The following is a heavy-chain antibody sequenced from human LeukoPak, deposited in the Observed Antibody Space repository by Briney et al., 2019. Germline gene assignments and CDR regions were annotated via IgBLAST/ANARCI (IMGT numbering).Heavy chain of an antibody. D-gene: IGHD6-19*01. CDR2: ISGSGGVT. V-gene: IGHV3-23*01. J-gene: IGHJ4*02. Sequence: GGSRRLSCAASGITFNNYAMSWVRQAPGKGLEWVSDISGSGGVTHYADSVKGRFTISRDNSKNTLYLQMNSLRAEDTAVYYCAKSVGWVKYYFDYWGQGTLVTVSS. CDR1: GITFNNYA. CDR3: AKSVGWVKYYFDY.